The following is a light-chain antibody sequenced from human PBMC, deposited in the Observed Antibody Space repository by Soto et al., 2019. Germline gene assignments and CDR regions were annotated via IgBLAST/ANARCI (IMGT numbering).Light chain of an antibody. CDR3: QQYSIWRT. Sequence: EIVLTQSPGTLSLSPGERASLSCRASQSMSSSYLAWYQQKAGQAPRLLIYGASTRATGIPARFSGSGSGTEFTLTISSLQSEDFAVYYCQQYSIWRTFGQGTKVDIK. CDR1: QSMSSSY. CDR2: GAS. V-gene: IGKV3-15*01. J-gene: IGKJ1*01.